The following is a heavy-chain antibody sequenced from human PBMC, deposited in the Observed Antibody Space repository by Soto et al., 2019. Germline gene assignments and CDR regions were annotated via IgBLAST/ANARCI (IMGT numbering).Heavy chain of an antibody. J-gene: IGHJ6*02. D-gene: IGHD1-1*01. CDR1: GYTFTGYY. V-gene: IGHV1-2*04. CDR3: ARTQLKTPRYYYYYGMDV. Sequence: ASVKVSCKASGYTFTGYYMHWVRQAPGQGLEWMGWINPNSGGTNYAQKFQGWVTMTRDTSISTAYMELSRLRSDDTAVYYCARTQLKTPRYYYYYGMDVWGQGTTVTVSS. CDR2: INPNSGGT.